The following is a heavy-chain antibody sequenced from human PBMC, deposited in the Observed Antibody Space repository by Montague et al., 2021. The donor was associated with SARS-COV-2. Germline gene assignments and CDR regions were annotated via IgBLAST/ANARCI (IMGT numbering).Heavy chain of an antibody. J-gene: IGHJ6*02. V-gene: IGHV4-59*01. CDR1: GGSISSYY. CDR3: ARGTYSGVDSDGYYYYYGTDV. D-gene: IGHD1-26*01. CDR2: FYYSGST. Sequence: SETLSLTCTVSGGSISSYYWSWIRQPPGKGLEWIGYFYYSGSTNYNPSFKSRLSISGDTSKNQFSLEATSVTAADTAVYYCARGTYSGVDSDGYYYYYGTDVWGQGTTVTVSS.